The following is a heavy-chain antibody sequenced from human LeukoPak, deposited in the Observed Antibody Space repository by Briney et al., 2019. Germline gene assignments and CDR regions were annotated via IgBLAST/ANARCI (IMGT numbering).Heavy chain of an antibody. J-gene: IGHJ6*02. CDR3: ARDIVVVPAAIYYYYGMDV. V-gene: IGHV1-18*01. CDR1: GYTFTSYG. Sequence: ASVKVSCMASGYTFTSYGISWVRQAPGQGLEWMGWICAYNGNTNYAQKLQGRVTMTTDTSTSTAYMELRSLRSDDTAVYYCARDIVVVPAAIYYYYGMDVWGQGTTVTVSS. CDR2: ICAYNGNT. D-gene: IGHD2-2*01.